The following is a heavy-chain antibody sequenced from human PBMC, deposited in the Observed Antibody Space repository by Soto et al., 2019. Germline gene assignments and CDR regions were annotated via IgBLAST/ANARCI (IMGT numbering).Heavy chain of an antibody. J-gene: IGHJ4*02. Sequence: GGSLRLSCAASGFTFSSYAMSWVRQAPGKGLEWVSAISGSGGSTYYADSVKGRFTISRDNSKNTLYLQMNSLRAEDTAVYYCAKDSFTDYDFWSGYWYYFDYWGQGTLVTVSS. D-gene: IGHD3-3*01. CDR3: AKDSFTDYDFWSGYWYYFDY. CDR2: ISGSGGST. V-gene: IGHV3-23*01. CDR1: GFTFSSYA.